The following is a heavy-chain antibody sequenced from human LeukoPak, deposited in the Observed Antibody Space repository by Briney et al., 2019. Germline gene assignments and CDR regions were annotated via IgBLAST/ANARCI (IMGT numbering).Heavy chain of an antibody. Sequence: GASVKVSCKVSGYTLTELSMHWVRQAPGKGLEWMGGSDTEDGETIYAQKFQGRVTMTEDTSTDTAYMELSSLRSEDTAVYYCATVGEFLTGFNRGIKLGSNWFDPWGQVTLATVSS. J-gene: IGHJ5*02. CDR2: SDTEDGET. CDR1: GYTLTELS. CDR3: ATVGEFLTGFNRGIKLGSNWFDP. V-gene: IGHV1-24*01. D-gene: IGHD3-16*01.